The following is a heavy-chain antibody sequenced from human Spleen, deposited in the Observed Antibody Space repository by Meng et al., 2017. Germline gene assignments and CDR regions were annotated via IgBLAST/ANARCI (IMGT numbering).Heavy chain of an antibody. CDR3: ARDISLNWFDP. CDR1: GGAFRSGNYY. CDR2: IHTRGST. Sequence: LRLSCTVSGGAFRSGNYYWTWIRQPAGKGLEWIGRIHTRGSTNYNPSLKSRVTISMDTSKNQFSLKLTSVTAADTAVYYCARDISLNWFDPWGQGTLVTVSS. J-gene: IGHJ5*02. V-gene: IGHV4-61*02.